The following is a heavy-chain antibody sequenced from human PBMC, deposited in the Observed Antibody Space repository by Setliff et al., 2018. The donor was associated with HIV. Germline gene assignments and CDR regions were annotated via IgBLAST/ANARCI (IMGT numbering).Heavy chain of an antibody. V-gene: IGHV4-4*02. J-gene: IGHJ6*02. Sequence: SETLSLTCAVSGGSISSSNWWSWVRQPPGKGLEWIGHIYTSGSTNYNPSLKSRVTISVDKSKNQFSLKLSSVTAADTAVYYCARVRVTGIAVAGTYYYYGVDVWGQGTTVTVSS. D-gene: IGHD6-19*01. CDR3: ARVRVTGIAVAGTYYYYGVDV. CDR1: GGSISSSNW. CDR2: IYTSGST.